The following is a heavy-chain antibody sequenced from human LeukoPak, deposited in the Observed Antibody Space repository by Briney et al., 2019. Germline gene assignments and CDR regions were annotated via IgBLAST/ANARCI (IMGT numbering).Heavy chain of an antibody. CDR2: IKQDGSEK. Sequence: GGSLRLSCAASGFTFSSYWMSWVRQAPGKGLEWVANIKQDGSEKYYVDSVKGRFTISRDNAKNSLYLQMNSLRAEDTAVYYCARSIVVVIATEIHFDYWGQGTLVTVSS. D-gene: IGHD2-21*01. V-gene: IGHV3-7*01. CDR3: ARSIVVVIATEIHFDY. J-gene: IGHJ4*02. CDR1: GFTFSSYW.